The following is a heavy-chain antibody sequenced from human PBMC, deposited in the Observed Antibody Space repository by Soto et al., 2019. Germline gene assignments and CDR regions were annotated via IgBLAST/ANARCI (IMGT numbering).Heavy chain of an antibody. D-gene: IGHD3-10*01. Sequence: QVQLVQSGAEVKKPGASVKVSCKASGYTFTSYDINWVRQATGQGLEWMGWMNPNSGNTGYAQKFQCRVTMTRNTSISTAYMELSSVRSEDTAVYYCARGSNYYASGDDAFEIWGQGTMVTVSS. CDR1: GYTFTSYD. CDR3: ARGSNYYASGDDAFEI. J-gene: IGHJ3*02. CDR2: MNPNSGNT. V-gene: IGHV1-8*01.